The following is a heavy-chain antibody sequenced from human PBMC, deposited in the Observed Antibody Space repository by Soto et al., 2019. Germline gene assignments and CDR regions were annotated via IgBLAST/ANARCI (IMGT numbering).Heavy chain of an antibody. J-gene: IGHJ4*02. V-gene: IGHV3-7*05. D-gene: IGHD3-22*01. CDR1: GFSFRSYW. CDR3: AKVPRTYYYDSSGYPDY. CDR2: IKEDGSEK. Sequence: PGGSLRLSCAASGFSFRSYWMSWVRQAPGKGLEWVANIKEDGSEKYYVDSVKGRFTIFRDNAENTLYLQMNSLRAEDTAVYYCAKVPRTYYYDSSGYPDYWGQGTLVTVSS.